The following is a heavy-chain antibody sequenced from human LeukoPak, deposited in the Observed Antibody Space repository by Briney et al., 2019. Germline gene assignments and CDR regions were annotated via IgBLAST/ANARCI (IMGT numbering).Heavy chain of an antibody. CDR1: GFTFSSYA. CDR2: ISGSGGST. CDR3: AKDEDGVGPLYGDYDY. J-gene: IGHJ4*02. Sequence: AGGSLRLSCAASGFTFSSYAMSWVRQAPGKGLEWVSAISGSGGSTYYADSVKGRFTISRDNSKNTLYLQMNSLRAEDTAVYYCAKDEDGVGPLYGDYDYWGQGTLVTVSS. V-gene: IGHV3-23*01. D-gene: IGHD3-3*01.